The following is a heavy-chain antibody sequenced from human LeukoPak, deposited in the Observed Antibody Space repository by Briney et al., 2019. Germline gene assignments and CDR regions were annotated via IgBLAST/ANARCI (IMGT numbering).Heavy chain of an antibody. V-gene: IGHV1-2*02. CDR3: GRTHNFDY. Sequence: ASVKVSCKASGYTFTGYYIHWVRQAPGQGLEWLGYINPNSGGIHYAQNFQGRVTMTIDTSISTAYMELSRLRSDDTAVYYCGRTHNFDYWGQGTLVTVSS. CDR2: INPNSGGI. CDR1: GYTFTGYY. J-gene: IGHJ4*02.